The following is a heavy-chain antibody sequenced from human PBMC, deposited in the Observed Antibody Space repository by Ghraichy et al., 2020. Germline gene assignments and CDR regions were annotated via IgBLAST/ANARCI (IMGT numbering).Heavy chain of an antibody. CDR3: ASKPAVAGSNSRGTHYYHYYYGMDV. V-gene: IGHV1-69*13. CDR2: IIPIFGTA. Sequence: SVKVSCKASGGTFSSYAISWVRQAPGQGLEWMGGIIPIFGTANYAQKFQGRVTITADESTSTAYMELSSLRSEDTAVYYCASKPAVAGSNSRGTHYYHYYYGMDVWGQGTTVTVSS. CDR1: GGTFSSYA. J-gene: IGHJ6*02. D-gene: IGHD6-19*01.